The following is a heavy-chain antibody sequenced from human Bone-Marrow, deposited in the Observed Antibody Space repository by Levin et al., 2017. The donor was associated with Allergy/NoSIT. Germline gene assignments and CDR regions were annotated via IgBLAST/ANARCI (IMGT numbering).Heavy chain of an antibody. D-gene: IGHD5-18*01. Sequence: GGSLRLSCAVSGFAFDNYGMSWVRQAPGKGLEWVSGINWNGGVTEYADSLKGRVTISRDNAKNSLCLQLNSLSAEEPAVYYCARGDSNLYWYFDVWGRGTLVTVSS. CDR1: GFAFDNYG. CDR2: INWNGGVT. J-gene: IGHJ2*01. CDR3: ARGDSNLYWYFDV. V-gene: IGHV3-20*04.